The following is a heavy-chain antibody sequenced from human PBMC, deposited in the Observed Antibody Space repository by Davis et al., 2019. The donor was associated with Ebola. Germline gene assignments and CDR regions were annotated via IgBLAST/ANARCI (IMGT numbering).Heavy chain of an antibody. J-gene: IGHJ4*02. CDR2: IYYTGST. V-gene: IGHV4-61*01. CDR3: ATLLHYDFWTGSRTTY. D-gene: IGHD3-3*01. CDR1: GGSVSSGSYQ. Sequence: PSETLSLTCTVSGGSVSSGSYQYSWIRQPPGKGLEFIGYIYYTGSTNYNPSLNSRVTISLDTSKNLFSLNLRSVTAADTAVYYCATLLHYDFWTGSRTTYWGQGTLVTVSA.